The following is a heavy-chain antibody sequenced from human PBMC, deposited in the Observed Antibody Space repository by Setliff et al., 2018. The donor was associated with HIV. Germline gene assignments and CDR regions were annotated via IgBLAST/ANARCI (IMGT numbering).Heavy chain of an antibody. CDR1: GGSTSSSSYY. V-gene: IGHV4-39*07. CDR3: ATSLITVPPDSFDI. CDR2: IYHNGNT. J-gene: IGHJ3*02. D-gene: IGHD4-4*01. Sequence: PSETLSLTCTVAGGSTSSSSYYWGWIRQPPGMGLELIASIYHNGNTYYNPSLKSRVTMSVDTSKNQFSLTLSSVTAADPAVYYCATSLITVPPDSFDIWGQGTMVTVSS.